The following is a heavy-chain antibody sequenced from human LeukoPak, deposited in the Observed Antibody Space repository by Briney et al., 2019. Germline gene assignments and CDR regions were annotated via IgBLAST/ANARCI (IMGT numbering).Heavy chain of an antibody. CDR3: ATLRSDSSGWYYFDY. D-gene: IGHD6-19*01. CDR1: GFTFDDYA. Sequence: GGSLRLSCAASGFTFDDYAMHWVRQAPGKGLEWVSGISWNSGSIGYADSVKGRFTISRDNAKNSLYLQMNSLRTEDTAVYYCATLRSDSSGWYYFDYWGQGTLVTVSS. V-gene: IGHV3-9*01. J-gene: IGHJ4*02. CDR2: ISWNSGSI.